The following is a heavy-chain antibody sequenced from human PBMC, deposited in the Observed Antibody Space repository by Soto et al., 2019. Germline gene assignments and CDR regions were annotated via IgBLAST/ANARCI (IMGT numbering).Heavy chain of an antibody. V-gene: IGHV4-30-2*03. CDR3: ARSVGDYYYGMEV. D-gene: IGHD1-26*01. Sequence: PSETLSLTCDVSGDTINTGFYTWAWIRQPPGKALEWIGHIYYSGNPYYNPSLRSRVTISVDGSKNQFSLKVRSVTATETALYYCARSVGDYYYGMEVWGQGTTVTVSS. CDR1: GDTINTGFYT. J-gene: IGHJ6*02. CDR2: IYYSGNP.